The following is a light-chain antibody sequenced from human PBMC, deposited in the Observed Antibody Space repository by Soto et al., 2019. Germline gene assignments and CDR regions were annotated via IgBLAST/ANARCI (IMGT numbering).Light chain of an antibody. V-gene: IGLV2-14*01. CDR2: EVS. CDR1: RSDVGGYNY. CDR3: SSYTTTSTRV. J-gene: IGLJ1*01. Sequence: QSALTQPASMSGSPGQSITISCTGTRSDVGGYNYVSWYQQHPGKAPKLMIYEVSNRPSGVSNRFSGSKSGNTASLTISGLQAEDEADYYCSSYTTTSTRVFGTGTKVTVL.